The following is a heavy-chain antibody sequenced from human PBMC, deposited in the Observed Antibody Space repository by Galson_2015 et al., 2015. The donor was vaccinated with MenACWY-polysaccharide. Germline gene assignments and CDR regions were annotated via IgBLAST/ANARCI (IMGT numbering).Heavy chain of an antibody. J-gene: IGHJ4*02. D-gene: IGHD1-26*01. CDR2: IYWDGDK. Sequence: PALVKPTQTLSLTRTFSGFSVTATGVGVGWIRQPPGKAPEWLAHIYWDGDKRFSPSLGARLTITKDTSRDQVVLTMTDMDPVDTATYYCVRLLGGVSFDSWGQGTL. CDR1: GFSVTATGVG. V-gene: IGHV2-5*02. CDR3: VRLLGGVSFDS.